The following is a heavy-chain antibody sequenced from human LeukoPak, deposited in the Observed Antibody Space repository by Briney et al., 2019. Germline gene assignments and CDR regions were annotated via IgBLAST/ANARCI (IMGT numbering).Heavy chain of an antibody. D-gene: IGHD1/OR15-1a*01. J-gene: IGHJ6*02. V-gene: IGHV3-11*01. Sequence: PGGSLRLSCAVSGFTFSDYYMSWIRQAPGKGLEWVSYISSGGSTISHADSVKGRFTISRDNAENSLYLQMNSLRTEDTAVYYCGRIAINANNGMDVWGQGTTVTVSS. CDR1: GFTFSDYY. CDR2: ISSGGSTI. CDR3: GRIAINANNGMDV.